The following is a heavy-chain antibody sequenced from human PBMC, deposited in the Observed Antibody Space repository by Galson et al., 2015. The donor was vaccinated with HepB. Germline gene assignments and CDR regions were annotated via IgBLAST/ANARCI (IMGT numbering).Heavy chain of an antibody. Sequence: SLRLSCAASGLIFSSYSMNWVRQAPGKGLEWVSIISGAITGGVTYYADSVKSSFTTFSDNSKNILYLQMNSLRAEDTAVYYCANLPSPRIVGEVFHFDSWGKATQVSVSS. J-gene: IGHJ4*01. CDR3: ANLPSPRIVGEVFHFDS. D-gene: IGHD1-26*01. V-gene: IGHV3-23*01. CDR2: ISGAITGGVT. CDR1: GLIFSSYS.